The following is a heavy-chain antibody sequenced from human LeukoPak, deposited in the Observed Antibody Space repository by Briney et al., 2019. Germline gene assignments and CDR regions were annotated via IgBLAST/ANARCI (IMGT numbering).Heavy chain of an antibody. CDR1: GGSISSYY. V-gene: IGHV4-4*07. CDR2: IYTSGST. Sequence: SETLSLTCTVSGGSISSYYWSWIRQPAGKGLEWIGRIYTSGSTNYNPSLKSRVTMSVGTSKNQFSLKLSSVTAADTAVYYCARDPLGSSGYYLDYWGQGTLVTVSS. CDR3: ARDPLGSSGYYLDY. J-gene: IGHJ4*02. D-gene: IGHD3-22*01.